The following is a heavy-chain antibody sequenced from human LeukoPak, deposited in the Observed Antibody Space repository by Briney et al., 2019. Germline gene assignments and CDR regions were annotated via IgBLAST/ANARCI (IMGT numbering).Heavy chain of an antibody. CDR3: ARRYSSSWNYFDY. CDR1: GFTFSNYA. D-gene: IGHD6-13*01. V-gene: IGHV3-30*04. CDR2: ISYDGSNK. Sequence: GRSLRLSCAASGFTFSNYAMHWVRQAPGKGLEWVAVISYDGSNKYYADSVKGRFTISRDNSKNTLYLQMNSLRAEDTAVYYCARRYSSSWNYFDYWGQGTLVTVSS. J-gene: IGHJ4*02.